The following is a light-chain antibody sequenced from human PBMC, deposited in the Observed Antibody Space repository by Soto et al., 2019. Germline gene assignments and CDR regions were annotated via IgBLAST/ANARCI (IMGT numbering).Light chain of an antibody. Sequence: DIQMTQSPSSLYASVGDRVTITCQASQDISDYLNWYQQKPGKAPKLLLYDASNLETGVPSRFSGSGCGSDFTFTITSLQPEDIATYYCQQYDNFPRTFGQGTKVEIK. J-gene: IGKJ1*01. CDR2: DAS. CDR3: QQYDNFPRT. V-gene: IGKV1-33*01. CDR1: QDISDY.